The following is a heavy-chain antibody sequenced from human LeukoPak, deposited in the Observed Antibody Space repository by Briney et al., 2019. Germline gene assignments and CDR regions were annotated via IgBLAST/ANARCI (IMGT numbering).Heavy chain of an antibody. Sequence: PSKTLSLTCTVSGGSISSSSYYWGWIRQPPGKGLDWIGSIYYSGSTYYNPSLKSRVTISVDTSKNQLSLKLSSVTAADTAVYYCARSSGYSSSGGLNWFDTWGQGTLVTVSS. V-gene: IGHV4-39*01. CDR2: IYYSGST. CDR3: ARSSGYSSSGGLNWFDT. CDR1: GGSISSSSYY. D-gene: IGHD6-13*01. J-gene: IGHJ5*02.